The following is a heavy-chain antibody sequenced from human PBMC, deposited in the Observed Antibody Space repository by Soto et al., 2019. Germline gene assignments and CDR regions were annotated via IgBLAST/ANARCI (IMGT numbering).Heavy chain of an antibody. CDR2: IKQDGSEK. CDR3: ARDPKYYYDSSGYYDY. CDR1: VFTFSSYW. Sequence: VRSLRLSCASSVFTFSSYWMSWVRQSPGKGLEWVANIKQDGSEKYYVDSVKGRFTISRDNAKNSLYLQMNSLRAEDTAVYYCARDPKYYYDSSGYYDYWGQGTLVPVSS. J-gene: IGHJ4*02. V-gene: IGHV3-7*01. D-gene: IGHD3-22*01.